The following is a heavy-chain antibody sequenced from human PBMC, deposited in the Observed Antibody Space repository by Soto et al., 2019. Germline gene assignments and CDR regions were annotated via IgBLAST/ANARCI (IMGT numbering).Heavy chain of an antibody. Sequence: GESLKISCKGSGYSFTSYWIGWVRQMPGKGLEWMGIIYPGDSDTRYSPSFQGQVTISADKSISTAYLQWSSLKASDTAMYYCARHVDYYGSGSYYPKKYYYGMDVWGQGTPVTVSS. V-gene: IGHV5-51*01. CDR3: ARHVDYYGSGSYYPKKYYYGMDV. CDR1: GYSFTSYW. J-gene: IGHJ6*02. CDR2: IYPGDSDT. D-gene: IGHD3-10*01.